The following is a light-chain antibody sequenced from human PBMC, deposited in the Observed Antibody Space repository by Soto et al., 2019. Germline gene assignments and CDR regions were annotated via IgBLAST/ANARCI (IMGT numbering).Light chain of an antibody. CDR3: QQYGRSPYS. CDR2: DAS. Sequence: EIVLTQSPGTLSLSPGERATISCRASQSVSSNYLAWFQQTPGQAPRLLIYDASRRATGIPDRFSGSGSGTDFTLSISRLEPEDFAVYYCQQYGRSPYSFGQGTRLEIK. V-gene: IGKV3-20*01. J-gene: IGKJ2*03. CDR1: QSVSSNY.